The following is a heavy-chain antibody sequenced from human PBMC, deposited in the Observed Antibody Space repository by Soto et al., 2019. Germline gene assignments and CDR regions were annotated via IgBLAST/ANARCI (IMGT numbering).Heavy chain of an antibody. J-gene: IGHJ4*02. CDR2: SSPRGDTI. V-gene: IGHV3-48*02. CDR1: GFSLANYP. D-gene: IGHD6-19*01. Sequence: TVGSLRLSCVASGFSLANYPMNWVRQTPGNGLEWISYSSPRGDTIYYADSVEGRFTISRDNARNSLSLHMSSLRDEDSALYYCAKGPHTNVGWPYYFESWGQGVPVTVSS. CDR3: AKGPHTNVGWPYYFES.